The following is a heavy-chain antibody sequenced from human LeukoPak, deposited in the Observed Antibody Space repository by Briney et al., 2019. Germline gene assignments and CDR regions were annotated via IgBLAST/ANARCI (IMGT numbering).Heavy chain of an antibody. V-gene: IGHV4-31*03. Sequence: SSETLSLTCTVSGGSISSGGYYWSWIRQHPEKGLQWIGYIYYSGSTYYNPSLKSRVTISVDTSKNQFSLKLSSVTAADTAVYYCARQAVDYTNSDYYYYGMDVWGQGTTVTVSS. CDR2: IYYSGST. CDR3: ARQAVDYTNSDYYYYGMDV. J-gene: IGHJ6*02. CDR1: GGSISSGGYY. D-gene: IGHD2-8*01.